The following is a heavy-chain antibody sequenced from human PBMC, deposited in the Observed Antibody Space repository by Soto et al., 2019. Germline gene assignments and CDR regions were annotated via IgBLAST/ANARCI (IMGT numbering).Heavy chain of an antibody. J-gene: IGHJ3*02. V-gene: IGHV3-9*01. CDR2: ISWNSGSI. CDR3: AKDIRITFGGVIVTPSAFDI. Sequence: EVQLVESGGGLVQPGRSLRLSCAASGFTFDDYAMHWVRQAPGKGLEWVSGISWNSGSIGYADSVKGRFTISRDNAKNSLYLQMNSLRAEDTALYYCAKDIRITFGGVIVTPSAFDIWGQGTMVTVSS. D-gene: IGHD3-16*02. CDR1: GFTFDDYA.